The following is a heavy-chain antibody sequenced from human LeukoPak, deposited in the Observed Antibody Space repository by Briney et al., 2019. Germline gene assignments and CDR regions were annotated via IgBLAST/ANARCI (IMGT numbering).Heavy chain of an antibody. J-gene: IGHJ4*02. CDR3: ASGIAAAGPFDY. D-gene: IGHD6-13*01. CDR1: GFTFSSYG. CDR2: IRYDGSNK. Sequence: GGSLRLSCAASGFTFSSYGMHWVRQAPGKGLEGVAFIRYDGSNKYYADSVKGRFTISRDNSKNTLYLQMNSLRAEDTAVYYCASGIAAAGPFDYWGQGTLVTVSS. V-gene: IGHV3-30*02.